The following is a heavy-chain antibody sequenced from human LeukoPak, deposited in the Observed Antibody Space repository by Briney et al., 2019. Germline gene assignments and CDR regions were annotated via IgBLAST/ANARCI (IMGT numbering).Heavy chain of an antibody. V-gene: IGHV3-23*01. Sequence: GGSLRLSCTVSGFTVSSNSMSWVRQAPGKGLEWVSSISGSGGSTYYADSVKGRFTISRDNSKNTLYLQVNTLRAEDTAVYYCAKDKSSGWRAALDYWGQGTLVTVSS. CDR1: GFTVSSNS. CDR2: ISGSGGST. CDR3: AKDKSSGWRAALDY. D-gene: IGHD6-19*01. J-gene: IGHJ4*02.